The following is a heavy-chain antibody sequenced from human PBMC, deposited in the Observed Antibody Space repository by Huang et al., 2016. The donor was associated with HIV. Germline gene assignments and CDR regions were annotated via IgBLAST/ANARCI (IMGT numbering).Heavy chain of an antibody. CDR1: GYMFASYT. CDR2: IIKSNEKA. CDR3: GRGGGGGSWQTPLVWLDP. J-gene: IGHJ5*02. Sequence: QVRLVQTGSELKQHAASVKISCKTSGYMFASYTILWVVPAPGKVVAGFVWIIKSNEKAASDPAFTGRVLVSVEPSSNMSYWDINGLESQDTAVDFCGRGGGGGSWQTPLVWLDPWGQGTLISVSS. D-gene: IGHD2-15*01. V-gene: IGHV7-4-1*04.